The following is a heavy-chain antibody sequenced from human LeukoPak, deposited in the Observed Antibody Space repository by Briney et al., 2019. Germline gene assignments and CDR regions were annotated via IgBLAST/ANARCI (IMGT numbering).Heavy chain of an antibody. J-gene: IGHJ5*02. CDR2: ISGSGGST. CDR1: GFTFSSYS. D-gene: IGHD6-13*01. Sequence: PGGSLRLSCAASGFTFSSYSMNWVRQAPGKGLEWVSAISGSGGSTYYADSVKGRFTISRDNSKNTLYLQMNSLRAEDTAVYYCAKNGGAAALNWFDPWGQGTLVTVSS. V-gene: IGHV3-23*01. CDR3: AKNGGAAALNWFDP.